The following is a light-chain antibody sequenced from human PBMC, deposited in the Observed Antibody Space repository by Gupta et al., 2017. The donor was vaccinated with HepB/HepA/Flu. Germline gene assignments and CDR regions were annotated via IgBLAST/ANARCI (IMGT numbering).Light chain of an antibody. CDR1: RSNIGTNG. J-gene: IGLJ3*02. CDR3: ASWDDSLNGPV. CDR2: NNN. V-gene: IGLV1-44*01. Sequence: QSVMTQPPSASGTPGLRVTISCSGSRSNIGTNGVNWYQQLPGTAPQLLMYNNNPRPSAVPDRFSGSKSGTSASLAISGLQSEDEADYYCASWDDSLNGPVFGVGTILTVL.